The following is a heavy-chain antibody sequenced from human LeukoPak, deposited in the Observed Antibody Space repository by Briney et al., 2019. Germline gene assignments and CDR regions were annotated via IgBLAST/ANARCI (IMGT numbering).Heavy chain of an antibody. J-gene: IGHJ4*02. CDR3: ARDVSVVVLSSTPTQIDY. Sequence: SGGSLRLSCAASGFTFSSYEMNWVHQAPGKGLEWVSYISSSGSTIYYADSVKGRFTISRDNSKNTLYLQMNNLRAEDTAVYYCARDVSVVVLSSTPTQIDYWGQGTLVTISS. CDR1: GFTFSSYE. D-gene: IGHD3-22*01. CDR2: ISSSGSTI. V-gene: IGHV3-48*03.